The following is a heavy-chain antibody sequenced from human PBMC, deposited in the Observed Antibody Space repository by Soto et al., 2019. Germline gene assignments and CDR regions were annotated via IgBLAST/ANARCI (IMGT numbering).Heavy chain of an antibody. Sequence: EVQVLESGGGLVQPGGSLRLSCSASGFMFNDITWVRQAPGKGLEWISRITGGGHTDYVNSVKGRFTISRDNSKNTVDLQMNSLRVDDTAVYHCAKDRSGWGSFDIWGQGTVVTVSS. CDR2: ITGGGHT. CDR1: GFMFND. D-gene: IGHD3-16*01. J-gene: IGHJ3*02. V-gene: IGHV3-23*01. CDR3: AKDRSGWGSFDI.